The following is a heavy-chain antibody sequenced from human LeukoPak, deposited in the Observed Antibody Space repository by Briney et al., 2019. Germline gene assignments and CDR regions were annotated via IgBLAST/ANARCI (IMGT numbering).Heavy chain of an antibody. CDR3: ARDGHGGNSFDF. D-gene: IGHD4-23*01. CDR1: GYTLTRYN. J-gene: IGHJ4*02. V-gene: IGHV1-2*02. CDR2: INANSGGT. Sequence: EASVKVSCKASGYTLTRYNMHWVRQAPGHGVEWMGWINANSGGTEYAQKFQDRVTMTRDTSISTAYMELSRRTSDDTAVYYCARDGHGGNSFDFWGQGTLVTVSS.